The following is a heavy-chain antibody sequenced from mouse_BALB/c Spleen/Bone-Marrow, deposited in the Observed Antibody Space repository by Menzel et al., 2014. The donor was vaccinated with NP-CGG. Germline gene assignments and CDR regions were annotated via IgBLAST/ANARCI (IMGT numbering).Heavy chain of an antibody. CDR2: INPSSGYT. D-gene: IGHD1-1*01. J-gene: IGHJ4*01. CDR3: ARSNYGGYAMDY. Sequence: VQLQESGAELARPGASVKMSCKASGYTFTSYTMHWVKQRPGQGLEWIGYINPSSGYTNYNQKFKDKATLTADKSSSTAYMQLSSLTSEDSAVYYCARSNYGGYAMDYWGQGTSVTVSS. CDR1: GYTFTSYT. V-gene: IGHV1-4*01.